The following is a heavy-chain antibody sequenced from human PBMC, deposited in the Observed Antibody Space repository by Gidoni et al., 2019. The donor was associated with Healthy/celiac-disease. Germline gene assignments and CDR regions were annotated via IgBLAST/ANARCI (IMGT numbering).Heavy chain of an antibody. D-gene: IGHD3-10*01. Sequence: EVQLLESGGGLVQPGGSLRLSCAASGFTFSSYAMSWVRQAPGKGLEWVSAISGSGGSTYYADAVKGRFTISRDNSKNTLYLQMNSLRAEDTAVYYCAQCRYGSGPYYYYYYGMDVWGQGTTVTVSS. J-gene: IGHJ6*02. CDR1: GFTFSSYA. V-gene: IGHV3-23*01. CDR3: AQCRYGSGPYYYYYYGMDV. CDR2: ISGSGGST.